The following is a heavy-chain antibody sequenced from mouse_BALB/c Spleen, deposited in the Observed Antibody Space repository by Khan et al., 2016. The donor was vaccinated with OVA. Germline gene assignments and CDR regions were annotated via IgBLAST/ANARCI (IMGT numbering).Heavy chain of an antibody. V-gene: IGHV5-6*01. CDR1: GFTFSTYG. Sequence: EVELVESGGDLVKTGGSLKLSCAASGFTFSTYGMSWVRQTPDKRLEWVATINSGGHYTYYIANMKGRFTISRDNAKNILYLQMTSLRSEDTAMYYCARLAYYYNSEGFAYWGQGTLVTVSA. D-gene: IGHD1-1*02. J-gene: IGHJ3*01. CDR3: ARLAYYYNSEGFAY. CDR2: INSGGHYT.